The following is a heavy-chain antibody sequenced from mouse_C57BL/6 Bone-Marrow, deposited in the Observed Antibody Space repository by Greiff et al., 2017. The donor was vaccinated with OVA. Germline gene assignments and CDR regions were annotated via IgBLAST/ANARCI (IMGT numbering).Heavy chain of an antibody. V-gene: IGHV1-63*01. CDR2: IYPGGGYT. D-gene: IGHD1-1*01. CDR1: GYTFTNYW. J-gene: IGHJ3*01. Sequence: VQLQQSGAELVRPGTSVKMSCKASGYTFTNYWIGWAKQRPGHGLEWIGDIYPGGGYTNYNEKFKGKATLTADKSSSTAYMQFSSLTSEDSAIYYCARGGYYGSSYVRFAYWGQGTLVTVSA. CDR3: ARGGYYGSSYVRFAY.